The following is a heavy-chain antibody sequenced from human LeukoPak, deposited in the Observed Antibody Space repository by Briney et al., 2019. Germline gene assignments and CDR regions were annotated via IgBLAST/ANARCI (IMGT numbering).Heavy chain of an antibody. D-gene: IGHD3-10*01. CDR3: ARSSGYYYYYGMDV. V-gene: IGHV4-59*01. CDR2: IYYSGST. Sequence: SETLSLTCTVSGGSISGYYWSWIRQPPGKGLEWIGYIYYSGSTNYNPSLKSRVTISVDTSKNQFSLKLSSVTAADTAVYCCARSSGYYYYYGMDVWGQGTTVTVSS. CDR1: GGSISGYY. J-gene: IGHJ6*02.